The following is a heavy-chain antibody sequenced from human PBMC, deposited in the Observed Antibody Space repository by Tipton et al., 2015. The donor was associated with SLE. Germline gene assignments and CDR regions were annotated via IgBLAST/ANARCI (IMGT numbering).Heavy chain of an antibody. CDR3: ARGRGY. CDR2: IIQDGSET. D-gene: IGHD3-10*01. Sequence: SLRLSCTTSGFTFGSYWMSWVRQAPGKGLEWLANIIQDGSETYYADSVKGRFTISRDNARNSLYLQMNNLTVGDTAIYYCARGRGYWGQGTLVTVSS. J-gene: IGHJ4*02. V-gene: IGHV3-7*03. CDR1: GFTFGSYW.